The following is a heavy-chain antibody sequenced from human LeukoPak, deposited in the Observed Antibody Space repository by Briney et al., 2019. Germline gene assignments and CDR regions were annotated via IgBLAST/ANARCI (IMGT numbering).Heavy chain of an antibody. CDR3: ARVAVGISDAFDI. CDR1: GGSISSSSYY. J-gene: IGHJ3*02. Sequence: SETLSLTCTVSGGSISSSSYYWGWIRQPPGKGLEWIGSIYYSGSTYYNPSLKSRVTISVDTSKNQFSLKLSSVTAADTAVYYCARVAVGISDAFDIWGQGTMVTVSS. V-gene: IGHV4-39*07. D-gene: IGHD2-15*01. CDR2: IYYSGST.